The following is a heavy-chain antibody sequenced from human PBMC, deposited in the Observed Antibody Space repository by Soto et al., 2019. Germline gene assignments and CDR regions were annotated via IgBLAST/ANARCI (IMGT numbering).Heavy chain of an antibody. CDR1: GYTFTGYY. J-gene: IGHJ3*02. V-gene: IGHV1-2*02. D-gene: IGHD2-21*01. Sequence: ASVKVSCKASGYTFTGYYMHWVRQAPGQGLEWMGWINPNSGCTHYARKFQGSVTMTRDTSISTAYMELSRLRSYDTAVYYYARDRPPGEEAFDIWGQGTMGTVPS. CDR3: ARDRPPGEEAFDI. CDR2: INPNSGCT.